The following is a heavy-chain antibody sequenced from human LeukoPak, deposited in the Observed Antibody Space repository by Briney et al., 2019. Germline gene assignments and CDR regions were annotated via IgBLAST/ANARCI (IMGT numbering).Heavy chain of an antibody. D-gene: IGHD3-16*01. CDR1: GFTFSSYA. Sequence: GGPLRLSCAASGFTFSSYAMSWVRQVPGKGLEWVSGILDSGYSTYYANSVKGRFTISRDNSNNTLYLQMNGLRAEDTAVYYCAKLGGHPLHNYYVGVWGKGTTVAVSS. CDR2: ILDSGYST. V-gene: IGHV3-23*01. J-gene: IGHJ6*03. CDR3: AKLGGHPLHNYYVGV.